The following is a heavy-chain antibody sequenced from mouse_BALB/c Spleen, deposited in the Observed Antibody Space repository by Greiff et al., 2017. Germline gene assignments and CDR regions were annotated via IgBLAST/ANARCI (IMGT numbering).Heavy chain of an antibody. J-gene: IGHJ4*01. D-gene: IGHD3-3*01. CDR2: IDTSDSYT. V-gene: IGHV1-69*01. CDR1: GYTFTDYW. Sequence: QVQLQQTGAELVMPGASVKMSCKASGYTFTDYWMHWVKQRPGQGLEWIGAIDTSDSYTSYNQKFKGKATLTVDESSSTAYMQLSSLTSEDSAVYYCARIRRLGAMDYWGQGTSVTVSS. CDR3: ARIRRLGAMDY.